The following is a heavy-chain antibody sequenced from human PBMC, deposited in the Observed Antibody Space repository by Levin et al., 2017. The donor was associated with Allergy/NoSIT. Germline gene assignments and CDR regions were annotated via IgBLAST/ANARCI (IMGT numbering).Heavy chain of an antibody. CDR2: IGSAGDT. CDR1: GFSFSTYG. D-gene: IGHD6-19*01. Sequence: PGGSLRLSCAASGFSFSTYGMDWVRQATGKGLEWVSHIGSAGDTYYPDSVKGRFTISRENAKNSLYLQMNSLRAGDTAVYYCASYSGSGLDDWGQGTLVTVSS. J-gene: IGHJ4*02. V-gene: IGHV3-13*01. CDR3: ASYSGSGLDD.